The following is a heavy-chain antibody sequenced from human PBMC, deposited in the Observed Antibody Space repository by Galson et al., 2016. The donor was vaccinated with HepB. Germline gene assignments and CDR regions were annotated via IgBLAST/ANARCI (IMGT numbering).Heavy chain of an antibody. CDR2: ISRNSGNI. CDR3: AKGSGASSKYNFEY. V-gene: IGHV3-9*01. CDR1: GFTFDDYA. D-gene: IGHD1-26*01. J-gene: IGHJ4*02. Sequence: SLRLSCAASGFTFDDYAMHWVRQAPGKGLEWVSGISRNSGNIGYADSVKGRFTISRDNSKNTLYLQVNSLGAEDTAVYYCAKGSGASSKYNFEYWGQGTLVTVSS.